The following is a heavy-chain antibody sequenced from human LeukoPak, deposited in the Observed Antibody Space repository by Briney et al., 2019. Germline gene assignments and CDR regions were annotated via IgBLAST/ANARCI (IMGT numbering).Heavy chain of an antibody. CDR3: ARMGPQRAFDI. CDR1: GYSFTSYW. J-gene: IGHJ3*02. V-gene: IGHV5-51*01. Sequence: GESLKISCKGSGYSFTSYWIGWVRQMPGKSLELMGIIYPDDSDTRYSPSFQGQVPISADTPISTAYLQWSSLKASDTAMYYCARMGPQRAFDIWGQGTMVTVSS. CDR2: IYPDDSDT.